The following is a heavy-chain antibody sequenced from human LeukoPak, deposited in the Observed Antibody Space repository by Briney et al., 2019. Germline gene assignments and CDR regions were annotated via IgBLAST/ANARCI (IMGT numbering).Heavy chain of an antibody. J-gene: IGHJ5*02. D-gene: IGHD6-13*01. Sequence: ASVKVSCKASGYTFTGYYMHWVRQAPGQGLEWMGWINPNSGGTNYAQKFQGGVTMTRDTSISAAYMELSRLRSDDTAVYYCARVESGSRTPFDPWGQGTLVAVSS. CDR3: ARVESGSRTPFDP. CDR1: GYTFTGYY. V-gene: IGHV1-2*02. CDR2: INPNSGGT.